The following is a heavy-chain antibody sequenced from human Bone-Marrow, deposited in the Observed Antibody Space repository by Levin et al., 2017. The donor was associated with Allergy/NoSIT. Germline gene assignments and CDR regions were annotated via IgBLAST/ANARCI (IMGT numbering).Heavy chain of an antibody. CDR3: ARSGNNTGYYYPPVFDY. J-gene: IGHJ4*02. V-gene: IGHV3-66*01. CDR2: IYTSGST. Sequence: GESLKISCAASGFSVSSHYMTWVRQAPGKGLEWVSVIYTSGSTYYAGSVKGRFTMSRDNSKNTLYLQVNSLRVEDTAVYYCARSGNNTGYYYPPVFDYWGQGTLVTVSS. CDR1: GFSVSSHY. D-gene: IGHD3-22*01.